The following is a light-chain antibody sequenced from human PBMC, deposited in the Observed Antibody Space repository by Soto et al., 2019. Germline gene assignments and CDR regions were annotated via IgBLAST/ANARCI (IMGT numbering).Light chain of an antibody. CDR1: QPINDYY. J-gene: IGKJ4*01. CDR3: QQYGSSPPLS. Sequence: EIVLTQSPGTLSFSPGERATLSCRASQPINDYYLAWYQQRPGQAPRLLIYGASRRTTGIPDRFSGSGSRPDFTLTISRLEPEDFAVYYCQQYGSSPPLSFGGGTKVEIK. V-gene: IGKV3-20*01. CDR2: GAS.